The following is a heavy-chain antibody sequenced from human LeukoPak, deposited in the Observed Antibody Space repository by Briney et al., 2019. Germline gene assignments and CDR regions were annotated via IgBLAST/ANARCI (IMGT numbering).Heavy chain of an antibody. CDR1: GFTFSSYG. V-gene: IGHV3-33*06. J-gene: IGHJ4*02. CDR2: IWYDGSNK. Sequence: PGGSLRFSCAASGFTFSSYGMHWVRQAPGKGLEWVAVIWYDGSNKYYADSVKGRFTISRDNSKNTLYLQMNSLRAEDTAVYYCAKDREEDYYDSSGYWDYWGQGTLVTVSS. D-gene: IGHD3-22*01. CDR3: AKDREEDYYDSSGYWDY.